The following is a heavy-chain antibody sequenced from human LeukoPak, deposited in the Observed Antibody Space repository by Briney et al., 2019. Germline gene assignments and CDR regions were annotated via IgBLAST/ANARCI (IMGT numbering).Heavy chain of an antibody. Sequence: GESLKISCKGSGYSFRNYWIGWVRQMPGKGLEWMGIIYPGDSDTRYSPSFQGQVTISADKSISTAYLQWSSLKASDTAMYYCARLDWDYYYYMDVWGKGTTVTVSS. V-gene: IGHV5-51*01. CDR1: GYSFRNYW. J-gene: IGHJ6*03. D-gene: IGHD3-9*01. CDR3: ARLDWDYYYYMDV. CDR2: IYPGDSDT.